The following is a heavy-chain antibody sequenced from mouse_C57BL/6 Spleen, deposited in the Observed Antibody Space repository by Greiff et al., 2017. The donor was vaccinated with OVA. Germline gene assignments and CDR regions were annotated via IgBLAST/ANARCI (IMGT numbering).Heavy chain of an antibody. CDR2: ISSGSSTI. D-gene: IGHD2-3*01. CDR3: ARNPDYDGLFDD. V-gene: IGHV5-17*01. J-gene: IGHJ2*01. CDR1: GFTFSDYG. Sequence: DVKLVESGGGLVKPGGSLKLSCAASGFTFSDYGMHWVRQAPEKGLEWVAYISSGSSTIYYADTVKGRFTISRDNAKNTLFLQMTSLRSEDTAMYYCARNPDYDGLFDDWGQGTTLTVSS.